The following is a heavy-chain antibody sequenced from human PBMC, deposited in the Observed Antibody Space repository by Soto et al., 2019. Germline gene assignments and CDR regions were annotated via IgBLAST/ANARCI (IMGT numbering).Heavy chain of an antibody. V-gene: IGHV3-15*01. CDR1: GFTFSNAW. J-gene: IGHJ4*02. D-gene: IGHD3-9*01. CDR3: TTGRRYFDWLFPDY. CDR2: IKSKTDGGTT. Sequence: EVQLVESGGGLVKPGGSLRLSCAASGFTFSNAWMSWVRQAPGKGLEWVGRIKSKTDGGTTDYAAPVKGRFTISRDDSKNTLYLQMNSLKTEDTAVYYCTTGRRYFDWLFPDYWGQGTLVTVSS.